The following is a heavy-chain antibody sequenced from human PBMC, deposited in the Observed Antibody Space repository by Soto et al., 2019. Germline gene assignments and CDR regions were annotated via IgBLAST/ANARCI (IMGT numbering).Heavy chain of an antibody. CDR3: AKDLTRKPAYWLDX. CDR2: INANSGET. CDR1: GFSFTGYY. D-gene: IGHD3-16*01. Sequence: ASLKVSCKASGFSFTGYYIHWLRQAPGQGLEWTGCINANSGETEYAKKFQGSVTLTRDTSIATAYLTLTSLTSDDTALYYCAKDLTRKPAYWLDXWGQGTQVTVSX. V-gene: IGHV1-2*02. J-gene: IGHJ5*02.